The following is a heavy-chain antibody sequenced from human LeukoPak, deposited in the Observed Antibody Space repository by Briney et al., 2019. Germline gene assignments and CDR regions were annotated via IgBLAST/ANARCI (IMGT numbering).Heavy chain of an antibody. J-gene: IGHJ4*02. CDR3: AKGRYYYDSSGYPYYFDY. CDR2: ISGSGGST. CDR1: GFTFSSYA. Sequence: GGSLRLSCAASGFTFSSYAISWVRQAPGKGLEWVSAISGSGGSTYYADSVKGRFTISRDNSKNTLYLQMNSLRADDTAVYYCAKGRYYYDSSGYPYYFDYWGQGTLVTVSS. D-gene: IGHD3-22*01. V-gene: IGHV3-23*01.